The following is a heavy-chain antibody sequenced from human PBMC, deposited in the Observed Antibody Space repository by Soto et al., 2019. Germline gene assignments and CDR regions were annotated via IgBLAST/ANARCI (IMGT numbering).Heavy chain of an antibody. CDR1: GFAFSNAW. CDR2: IKSKTDGGTT. D-gene: IGHD4-4*01. CDR3: TTGSNSDRTSDFDY. Sequence: PGGSLRLSCAASGFAFSNAWMSWVRQAPGKGLEWVGRIKSKTDGGTTDYAAPVKGRFTISRDDSKNTLYLQMNSLKTEDTAVYYCTTGSNSDRTSDFDYWGQGTLVTVSS. J-gene: IGHJ4*02. V-gene: IGHV3-15*01.